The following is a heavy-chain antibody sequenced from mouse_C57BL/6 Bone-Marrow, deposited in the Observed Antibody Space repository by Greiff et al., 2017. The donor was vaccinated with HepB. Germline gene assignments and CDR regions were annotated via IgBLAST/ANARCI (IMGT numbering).Heavy chain of an antibody. CDR3: ERRKKRDYAMDY. J-gene: IGHJ4*01. V-gene: IGHV5-17*01. CDR2: ISSGSSTI. Sequence: EVMLVESGGGLVKPGGSLKLSCAASGFTFSHSGMHWVRQSPEKGLEWVAYISSGSSTIYYADTVKGGFTISRDNAKNTLFLQMTSLMSEDTAMYYCERRKKRDYAMDYWGQGTSVTVSS. CDR1: GFTFSHSG.